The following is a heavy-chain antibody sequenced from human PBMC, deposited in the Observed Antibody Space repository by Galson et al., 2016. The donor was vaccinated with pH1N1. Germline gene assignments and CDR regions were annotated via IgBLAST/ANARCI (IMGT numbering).Heavy chain of an antibody. J-gene: IGHJ5*02. D-gene: IGHD1-26*01. CDR3: ARLIVGVTNWFDP. Sequence: ETLSLTCAVSGYSISSGYYWGWVRQPPGKGLEWTGSMYHSGSTYYNPSLKSRVTISVDTSNNQLSLRLRSVTATDTAVYYCARLIVGVTNWFDPWGQGTLVTVSS. V-gene: IGHV4-38-2*01. CDR2: MYHSGST. CDR1: GYSISSGYY.